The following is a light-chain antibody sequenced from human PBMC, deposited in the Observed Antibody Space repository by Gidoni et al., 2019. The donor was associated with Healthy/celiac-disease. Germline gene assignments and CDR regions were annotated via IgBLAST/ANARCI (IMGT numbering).Light chain of an antibody. V-gene: IGLV2-14*01. CDR3: SSYTSISTLGV. Sequence: QSALTQPASASGSPGQSLTISCTGTSSDVGGYHYAPWYQQHPVKAPNLMIYEVSNRPSGVSKRFSGSKSGNPASLTISGLQAEDEADYYCSSYTSISTLGVFGTGTKVTVL. J-gene: IGLJ1*01. CDR1: SSDVGGYHY. CDR2: EVS.